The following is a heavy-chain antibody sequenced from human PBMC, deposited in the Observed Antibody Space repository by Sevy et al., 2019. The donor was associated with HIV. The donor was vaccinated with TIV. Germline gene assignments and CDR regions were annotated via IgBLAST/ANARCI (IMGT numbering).Heavy chain of an antibody. V-gene: IGHV3-7*01. Sequence: GGALRLSCAASGFAFSSYWMNWIRQAPGKGLEWVANIKQDGSEKYYVDSVKGRFTISRDNAKNSLYLEMNTLRAEDTAVYYCATSGGETWGQGTLVTVSS. CDR2: IKQDGSEK. J-gene: IGHJ5*02. D-gene: IGHD3-16*01. CDR1: GFAFSSYW. CDR3: ATSGGET.